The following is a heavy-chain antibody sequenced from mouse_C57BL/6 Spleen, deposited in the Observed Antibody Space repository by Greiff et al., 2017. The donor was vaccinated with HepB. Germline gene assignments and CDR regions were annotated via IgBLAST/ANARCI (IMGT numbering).Heavy chain of an antibody. V-gene: IGHV5-9-1*02. CDR2: ISSGGDYI. D-gene: IGHD2-3*01. Sequence: EVKLVESGEGLVKPGGSLKLSCAASGFTFSSYAMSWVRQTPEKRLEWVAYISSGGDYIYYADTVKGRFTISRDNARNTLYLQMSRLKSEDTAMYYCTRDWDDGYYPYFDYWGQGTTLTVSS. CDR3: TRDWDDGYYPYFDY. J-gene: IGHJ2*01. CDR1: GFTFSSYA.